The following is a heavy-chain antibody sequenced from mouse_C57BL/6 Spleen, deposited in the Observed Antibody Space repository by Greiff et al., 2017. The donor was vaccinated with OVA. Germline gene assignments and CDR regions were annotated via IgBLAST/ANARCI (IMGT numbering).Heavy chain of an antibody. CDR2: IYPGSGST. J-gene: IGHJ4*01. CDR3: ARGSNRGNAMDY. CDR1: GYTFTSYW. D-gene: IGHD2-14*01. Sequence: QVQLKQPGAELVKPGASVKMSCKASGYTFTSYWITWVKQRPGQGLEWIGDIYPGSGSTKYNETFKSKATLTVDTSSSTAYMQLSSLTSEDSAVYYGARGSNRGNAMDYWGQGTSVTVSS. V-gene: IGHV1-55*01.